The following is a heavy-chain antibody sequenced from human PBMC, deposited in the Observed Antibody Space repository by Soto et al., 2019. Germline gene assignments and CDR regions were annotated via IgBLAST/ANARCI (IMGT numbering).Heavy chain of an antibody. J-gene: IGHJ4*02. D-gene: IGHD3-16*02. Sequence: QVQLVESGGGVVQPGRSLRLSCAASGFTFSSYGINWVRQAPGKGLEWVAGIWYDGSNKYYADSVKGRITISRDNSKNTVIMEMNSLKAEVTAMYYSARDGPDRYHPSHFDSWGQGTLVTVSS. V-gene: IGHV3-33*01. CDR2: IWYDGSNK. CDR1: GFTFSSYG. CDR3: ARDGPDRYHPSHFDS.